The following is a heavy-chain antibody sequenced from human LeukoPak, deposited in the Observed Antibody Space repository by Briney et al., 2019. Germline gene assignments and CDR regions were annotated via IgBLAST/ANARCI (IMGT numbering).Heavy chain of an antibody. CDR2: IYPGDSDT. J-gene: IGHJ4*02. CDR1: GYSFASYW. D-gene: IGHD3-10*01. CDR3: ARRDNSGSYYFDY. Sequence: RGESLKISCKGSGYSFASYWIAWVRQMPGKGLEWMGIIYPGDSDTRYSPSFQGQVTISADKSISTAYLQWSSLKASDAAMYYCARRDNSGSYYFDYWGQGTLVTVSS. V-gene: IGHV5-51*01.